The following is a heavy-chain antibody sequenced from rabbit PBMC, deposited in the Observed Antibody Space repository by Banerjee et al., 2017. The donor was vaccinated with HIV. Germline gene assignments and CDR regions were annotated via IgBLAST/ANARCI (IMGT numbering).Heavy chain of an antibody. J-gene: IGHJ6*01. CDR1: GFSLNNNYY. D-gene: IGHD3-1*01. V-gene: IGHV1S40*01. CDR3: AIITYSGYDYSL. Sequence: QSLEESGGDLVKPGASLTLTCTASGFSLNNNYYMCWVRQAPGKGLEWVACIYTGSSGSTYYASWAKGRFTISKTSSTTVTLQMTSLTAADTATYFCAIITYSGYDYSLWGPGTLVTVS. CDR2: IYTGSSGST.